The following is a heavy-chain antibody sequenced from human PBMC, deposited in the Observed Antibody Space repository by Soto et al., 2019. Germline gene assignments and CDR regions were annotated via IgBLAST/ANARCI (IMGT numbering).Heavy chain of an antibody. CDR3: ARHSDYDFWSGYPDY. J-gene: IGHJ4*02. D-gene: IGHD3-3*01. CDR2: IDPSDSYT. V-gene: IGHV5-10-1*01. Sequence: PGESLKISCKGSGYSFTSYWISWVRQMPGKGLEWMGRIDPSDSYTNYSPSFQGHVTISADKSVTTAYLQWSSLKASDTAIYYCARHSDYDFWSGYPDYWGQGTLVTVSS. CDR1: GYSFTSYW.